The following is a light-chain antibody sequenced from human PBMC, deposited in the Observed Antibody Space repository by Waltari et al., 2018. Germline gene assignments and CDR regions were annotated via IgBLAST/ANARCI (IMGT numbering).Light chain of an antibody. CDR1: TGDVGAYNY. V-gene: IGLV2-14*03. J-gene: IGLJ2*01. CDR3: CSLTSSRTVI. CDR2: DVA. Sequence: QSALPQPASVSESPGQSITISCPGTTGDVGAYNYVSWYQQLPGKAPKLLIYDVANRPSGVSDRFSGSKSGNTASLIISGLQAEDEADYYCCSLTSSRTVIFGGGTKLTVL.